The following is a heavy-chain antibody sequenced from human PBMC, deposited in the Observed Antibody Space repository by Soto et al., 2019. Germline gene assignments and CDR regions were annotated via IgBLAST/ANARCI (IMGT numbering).Heavy chain of an antibody. CDR1: GGSIIRLIYY. CDR2: TYYSGST. Sequence: QLQLQESGPGLVKPSETLSLTCTVSGGSIIRLIYYWGGIGHPPGKGLEWIGSTYYSGSTYSNPSLKSRVTISVDTSKNQFSLKLSSVTAADTAVYYCARHDWNGVDYWGQGTLVTVSS. CDR3: ARHDWNGVDY. V-gene: IGHV4-39*01. D-gene: IGHD1-1*01. J-gene: IGHJ4*02.